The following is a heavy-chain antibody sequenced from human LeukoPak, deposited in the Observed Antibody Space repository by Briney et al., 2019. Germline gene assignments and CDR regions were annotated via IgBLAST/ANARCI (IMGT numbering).Heavy chain of an antibody. D-gene: IGHD6-6*01. Sequence: GESLKISCQGFGYSFTSYWIGWVRQVPGKGMEWVGVIYSGGARVRYNPSFQGQVTISVHKSITTDYLHWVSMTASDTATYYCACRHLSSTSSLPWGQGTLVTVSS. J-gene: IGHJ5*02. CDR2: IYSGGARV. V-gene: IGHV5-51*01. CDR3: ACRHLSSTSSLP. CDR1: GYSFTSYW.